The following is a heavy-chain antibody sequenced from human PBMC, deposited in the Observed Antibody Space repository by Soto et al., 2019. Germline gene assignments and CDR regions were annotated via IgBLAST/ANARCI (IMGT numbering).Heavy chain of an antibody. Sequence: SETLSLTCTVSGGSISSGGYYWSWIRQHPGKGLEWIGYIYYSGSTYYNPSLKSRVTISVDTSKNQFSLKLSSVTAADTAVYYCARGARGYCSGGSCYGGPGYYYYYYYMDVWGKGTTVTVSS. CDR3: ARGARGYCSGGSCYGGPGYYYYYYYMDV. D-gene: IGHD2-15*01. J-gene: IGHJ6*03. CDR1: GGSISSGGYY. V-gene: IGHV4-31*03. CDR2: IYYSGST.